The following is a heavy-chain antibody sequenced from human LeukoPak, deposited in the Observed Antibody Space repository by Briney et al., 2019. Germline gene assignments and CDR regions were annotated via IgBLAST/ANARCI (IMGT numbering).Heavy chain of an antibody. CDR1: GLTFRSYA. CDR2: ISGSGGST. D-gene: IGHD6-19*01. V-gene: IGHV3-23*01. CDR3: AQEWLHGMDV. J-gene: IGHJ6*02. Sequence: GWSLRLSCAPSGLTFRSYAMSWVRQAPGNGLEWVSAISGSGGSTYYADSVKGRFTISRDNSKNTLYLQMNSLRAEDTAVYYRAQEWLHGMDVWGQGTTVTVSS.